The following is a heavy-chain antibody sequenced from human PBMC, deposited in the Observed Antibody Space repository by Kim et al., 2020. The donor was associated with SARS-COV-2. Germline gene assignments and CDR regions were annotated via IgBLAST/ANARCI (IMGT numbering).Heavy chain of an antibody. D-gene: IGHD3-16*02. Sequence: ASVKVSCKASGYTFTMNAISWVRQAPGQGLEWMGWINTDTWNPTYAQAFTRRFVFSVDTSVTTAYLQISSLEPEDTPLYYCTIVIWGTYRYNYYWGQGTL. V-gene: IGHV7-4-1*02. CDR2: INTDTWNP. CDR3: TIVIWGTYRYNYY. J-gene: IGHJ4*02. CDR1: GYTFTMNA.